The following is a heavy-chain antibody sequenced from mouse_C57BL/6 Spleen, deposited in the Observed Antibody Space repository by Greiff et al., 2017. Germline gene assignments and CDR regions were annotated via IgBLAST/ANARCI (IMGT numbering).Heavy chain of an antibody. Sequence: QVQLQQSGAELARPGASVKLSCKASGYTFTSYGISWVKQRTGQGLEWIGEIYPRSGNTYYNEKFKGKATLTADKSSSTAYMELRSLTSEDSAVYFWARSGYYGSSLYAMDDWGQGTSVTVSS. CDR1: GYTFTSYG. J-gene: IGHJ4*01. D-gene: IGHD1-1*01. CDR2: IYPRSGNT. CDR3: ARSGYYGSSLYAMDD. V-gene: IGHV1-81*01.